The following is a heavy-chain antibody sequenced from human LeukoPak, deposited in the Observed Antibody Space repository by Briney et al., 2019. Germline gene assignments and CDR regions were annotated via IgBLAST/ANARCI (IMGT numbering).Heavy chain of an antibody. CDR3: ARLTWYSNGWYTDAFDI. Sequence: ASVKVSCKASGYTFTSYDINWVRQATGQGLEWMGWMNPNSGNTGYAQKFQGRVTITRNTSISTAYMELSSLRSEDTAVYYCARLTWYSNGWYTDAFDIWGQGTMVTVSS. V-gene: IGHV1-8*03. CDR2: MNPNSGNT. J-gene: IGHJ3*02. CDR1: GYTFTSYD. D-gene: IGHD6-19*01.